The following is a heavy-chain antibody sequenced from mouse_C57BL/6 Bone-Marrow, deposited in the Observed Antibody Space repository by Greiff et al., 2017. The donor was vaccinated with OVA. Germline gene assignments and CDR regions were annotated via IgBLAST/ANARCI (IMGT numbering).Heavy chain of an antibody. V-gene: IGHV7-3*01. CDR1: GFTFTDYY. J-gene: IGHJ2*01. CDR2: IRNKANGYTT. Sequence: EVKLMESGGGLVQPGGSLSLSCAASGFTFTDYYMSWVRQPPGKALEWLGFIRNKANGYTTEYSASVKGRFTISRDTSQSILYLQMNALRAEDSATYYCARSYGNYFDYWGQGTTLTVSS. D-gene: IGHD2-1*01. CDR3: ARSYGNYFDY.